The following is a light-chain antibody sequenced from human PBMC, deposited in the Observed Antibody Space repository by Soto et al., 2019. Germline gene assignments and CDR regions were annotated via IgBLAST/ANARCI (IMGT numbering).Light chain of an antibody. CDR3: QQYYSYPRT. CDR1: QGISSY. Sequence: AIRMTQSPSSLSASTGDRVTITCRASQGISSYLAWYQQKPGKAPKLLIYAASTWQSGVPSRFSGSGSWTDFTLTINCLQSEDFATYYCQQYYSYPRTFGQGTKVEIK. V-gene: IGKV1-8*01. CDR2: AAS. J-gene: IGKJ1*01.